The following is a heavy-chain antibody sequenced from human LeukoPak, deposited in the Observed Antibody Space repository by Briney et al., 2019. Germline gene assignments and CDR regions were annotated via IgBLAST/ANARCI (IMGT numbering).Heavy chain of an antibody. D-gene: IGHD1-7*01. Sequence: KPGGSLRLSCAASGFTFSSYSMNWVRQAPGKGLEWVSSIGSRSTYTYSADSVKGRFTISRDNAKNSLYLQMNSLRAGDTAVYYCARGGLNFDAFDIWGQGTMVTVPS. CDR2: IGSRSTYT. CDR3: ARGGLNFDAFDI. J-gene: IGHJ3*02. V-gene: IGHV3-21*01. CDR1: GFTFSSYS.